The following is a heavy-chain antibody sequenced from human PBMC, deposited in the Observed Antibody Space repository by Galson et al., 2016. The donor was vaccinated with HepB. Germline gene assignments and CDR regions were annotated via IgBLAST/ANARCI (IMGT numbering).Heavy chain of an antibody. Sequence: SLRLSCAGSGFTFSDHWMSWVRQAPGKGLELLANIKQDGSEKYYVDSVKGRRTISRDNAKNSLLLQMNSLTAEDTAVYYWARGVRWLRPYPFDYWGHGIQVTVSS. CDR3: ARGVRWLRPYPFDY. CDR2: IKQDGSEK. V-gene: IGHV3-7*04. J-gene: IGHJ4*01. CDR1: GFTFSDHW. D-gene: IGHD5-12*01.